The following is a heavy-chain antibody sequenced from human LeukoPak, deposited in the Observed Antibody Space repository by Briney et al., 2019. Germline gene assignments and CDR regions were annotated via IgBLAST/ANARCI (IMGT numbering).Heavy chain of an antibody. V-gene: IGHV3-21*01. Sequence: GGPLRLSCAASGFTFSSYSMNWVRQAPGKGLEWVSSISSSSSYIYYADSVKGRFTISRDNAKNSLYLQMNSLRAEDTAVYYCARDSYCSSTSCYRGHFDSWGQGVLVTVSS. J-gene: IGHJ4*02. CDR3: ARDSYCSSTSCYRGHFDS. CDR1: GFTFSSYS. D-gene: IGHD2-2*01. CDR2: ISSSSSYI.